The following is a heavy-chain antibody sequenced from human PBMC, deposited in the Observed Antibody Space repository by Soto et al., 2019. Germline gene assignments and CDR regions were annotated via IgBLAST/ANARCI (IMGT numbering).Heavy chain of an antibody. CDR1: GGSFSGYY. D-gene: IGHD6-6*01. Sequence: SETLSLTCAVYGGSFSGYYWSWIRQPPGKGLEWIGEINHSGSTNYNPCLKSRVTRSVDTSKNQFSLKLSSVTAADTAVYYCACTDEAAREKAHNWLDPWGQGTLVTVSS. CDR3: ACTDEAAREKAHNWLDP. J-gene: IGHJ5*02. V-gene: IGHV4-34*01. CDR2: INHSGST.